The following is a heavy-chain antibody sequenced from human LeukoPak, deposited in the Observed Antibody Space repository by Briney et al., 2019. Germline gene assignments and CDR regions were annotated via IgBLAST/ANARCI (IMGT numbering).Heavy chain of an antibody. CDR2: IGFDGSKI. D-gene: IGHD2-8*01. V-gene: IGHV3-30*02. CDR3: AKDSDTYGHRHFDH. Sequence: PGGSLRLSCVASGFTFSSYGMQWVRQAPGKGPEWVAFIGFDGSKIYYADSVKGRFTISRDNSKNTVNLQMNSLRVEDTAVYYCAKDSDTYGHRHFDHWGQGTLVTVSS. J-gene: IGHJ4*02. CDR1: GFTFSSYG.